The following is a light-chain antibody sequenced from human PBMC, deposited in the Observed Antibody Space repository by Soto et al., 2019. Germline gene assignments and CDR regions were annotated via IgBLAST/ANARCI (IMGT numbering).Light chain of an antibody. V-gene: IGKV3-20*01. CDR3: QHYENSPIT. CDR2: GAS. Sequence: IVLTKSPGILSLSPGERATLSCRANESLSSGFLAWYQQRRGQAPRLLIYGASTRATGIPDRFSGGGSETNFILTISRVEPEDFAMYYCQHYENSPITFGPGTRLEIK. CDR1: ESLSSGF. J-gene: IGKJ5*01.